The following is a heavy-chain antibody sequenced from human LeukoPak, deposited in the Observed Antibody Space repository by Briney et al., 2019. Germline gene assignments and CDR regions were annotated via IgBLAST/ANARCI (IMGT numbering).Heavy chain of an antibody. CDR2: INHSGST. J-gene: IGHJ4*02. V-gene: IGHV4-34*01. CDR1: GGSFSGYY. Sequence: PSETLSLTCAVYGGSFSGYYWSWIRQPPGKGLEWIGEINHSGSTNYNPSLKSRVTISVDTSKNQFSLKLSSVTAADTAVYYCARVPRRERWLHPHFDYWGQGTLVTVSS. CDR3: ARVPRRERWLHPHFDY. D-gene: IGHD5-24*01.